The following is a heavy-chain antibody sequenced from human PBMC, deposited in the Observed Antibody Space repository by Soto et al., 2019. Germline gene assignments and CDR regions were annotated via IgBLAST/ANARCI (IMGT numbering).Heavy chain of an antibody. CDR1: GYTFTSYA. CDR2: INAGNGNT. CDR3: ERGEKTLNWFAP. V-gene: IGHV1-3*01. J-gene: IGHJ5*02. Sequence: ASVKVSCKASGYTFTSYAMHWGRQAPGQRLEWMGWINAGNGNTKYSQKFQGRVTITRDTSASTAYMELSSLRSEDTAVYYCERGEKTLNWFAPWGQGTLVTVSS.